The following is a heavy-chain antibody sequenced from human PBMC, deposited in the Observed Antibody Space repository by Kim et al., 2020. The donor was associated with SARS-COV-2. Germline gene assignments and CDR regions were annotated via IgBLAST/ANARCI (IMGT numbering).Heavy chain of an antibody. CDR2: ISGSGGTT. CDR3: ATRGATGSLYP. D-gene: IGHD3-10*01. Sequence: GGSLRLSCAASGFTFSSYAMTWVRQAPGKGLEWVSTISGSGGTTFYTDSIKGRFTVSRDNSKNTLFLQMNGLRAEDTAVYYCATRGATGSLYPWGQGTLVTVSS. CDR1: GFTFSSYA. V-gene: IGHV3-23*01. J-gene: IGHJ5*02.